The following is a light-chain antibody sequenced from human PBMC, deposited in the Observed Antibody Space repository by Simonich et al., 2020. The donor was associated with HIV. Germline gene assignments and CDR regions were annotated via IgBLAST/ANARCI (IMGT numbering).Light chain of an antibody. CDR1: QSVLYSSNNKTY. V-gene: IGKV4-1*01. Sequence: DIVMTQSPDSLAVSLGERATINCKSSQSVLYSSNNKTYLAWYQQKPGQPPKLLIYLASTRESGVPDRFSGSGSGTDFTLTITNLQAEDVAVYFCQQCHTHPHTFGQGTKVEIK. CDR3: QQCHTHPHT. CDR2: LAS. J-gene: IGKJ2*01.